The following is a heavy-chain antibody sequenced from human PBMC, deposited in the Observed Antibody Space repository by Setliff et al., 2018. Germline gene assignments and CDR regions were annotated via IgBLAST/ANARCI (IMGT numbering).Heavy chain of an antibody. CDR2: MYYSGDT. Sequence: SETLSLTCKVSGASVSSLYWNWIRQPPGKGLEWIGYMYYSGDTNYNPSLKSRVTMSVDTSKNHVSLKLSSVTAADTAVYYCARAHTWSLPNDNSGYPGWFDPWGQGTLVTVSS. CDR1: GASVSSLY. D-gene: IGHD3-22*01. J-gene: IGHJ5*02. CDR3: ARAHTWSLPNDNSGYPGWFDP. V-gene: IGHV4-59*08.